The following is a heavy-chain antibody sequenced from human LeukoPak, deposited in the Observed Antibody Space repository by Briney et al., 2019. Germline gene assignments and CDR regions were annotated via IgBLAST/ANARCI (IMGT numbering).Heavy chain of an antibody. CDR2: FDPEDGET. D-gene: IGHD2-8*02. CDR3: ATKAILQSRGTGRRYYYYYYYMDV. CDR1: GYTLTELS. Sequence: ASVKVSCKVSGYTLTELSMHWVRQAPGKGLEWMGGFDPEDGETIYAQKFQGRVTMTEDTSTDTAYMELSSLRSEDTAMYYCATKAILQSRGTGRRYYYYYYYMDVWGKGTTVTVSS. J-gene: IGHJ6*03. V-gene: IGHV1-24*01.